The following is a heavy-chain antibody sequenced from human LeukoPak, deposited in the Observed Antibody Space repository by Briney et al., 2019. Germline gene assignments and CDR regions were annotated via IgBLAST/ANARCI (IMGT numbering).Heavy chain of an antibody. V-gene: IGHV3-74*03. CDR3: AREGRVSGYDFDC. CDR1: GFTFSSYW. CDR2: INSGGSTI. J-gene: IGHJ4*02. D-gene: IGHD5-12*01. Sequence: QPGGSLRLSCAASGFTFSSYWMHWVRQAPGKGLVWVSCINSGGSTITYADSVKGRFTISRDNAKNTLFLQMNSLRVQDTAVYYCAREGRVSGYDFDCWGQGTLVTVSS.